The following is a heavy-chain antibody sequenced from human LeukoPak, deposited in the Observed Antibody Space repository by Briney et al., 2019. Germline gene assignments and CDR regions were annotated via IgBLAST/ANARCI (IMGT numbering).Heavy chain of an antibody. CDR2: ISYDGSNK. D-gene: IGHD3-10*01. Sequence: GRSLRLSCAASGFTFSSYGMHWVRQAPGKGLEWVAVISYDGSNKYYADSVKGRFTISRDSSKNTLYLQMNSLRAENTAVYYCAKETMVRGPRAYYYYGMDVWGQGTTVTVSS. CDR1: GFTFSSYG. V-gene: IGHV3-30*18. J-gene: IGHJ6*02. CDR3: AKETMVRGPRAYYYYGMDV.